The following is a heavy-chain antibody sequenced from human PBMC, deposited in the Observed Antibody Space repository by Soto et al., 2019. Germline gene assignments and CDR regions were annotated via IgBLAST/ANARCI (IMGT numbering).Heavy chain of an antibody. J-gene: IGHJ3*02. CDR3: ARAAKTYYYDSSGYYYTFDI. CDR1: GGSISSGDSY. D-gene: IGHD3-22*01. CDR2: IYCSGST. Sequence: QVQLQESGPGLVKPSQTLSLTCTVSGGSISSGDSYWSWIRQPPGRGLEWIGYIYCSGSTYYTPSLKSRVTISVDKSKNQFSLKLSSVTAADTAVYYCARAAKTYYYDSSGYYYTFDIWGQGTMVTVSS. V-gene: IGHV4-30-4*01.